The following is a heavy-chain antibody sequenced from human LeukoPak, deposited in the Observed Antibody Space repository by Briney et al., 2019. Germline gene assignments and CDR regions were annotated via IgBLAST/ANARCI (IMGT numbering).Heavy chain of an antibody. CDR2: INHSGST. CDR3: ALITMVRGVHFDY. D-gene: IGHD3-10*01. J-gene: IGHJ4*02. CDR1: GGSFSGYY. Sequence: PSETLSLTCAVHGGSFSGYYWSWIRQPPGKGLEWIGEINHSGSTNYNPSLKSRVTISVDTSKNQFSLKLSSATAADTAVYYCALITMVRGVHFDYWGQGTLVTVSS. V-gene: IGHV4-34*01.